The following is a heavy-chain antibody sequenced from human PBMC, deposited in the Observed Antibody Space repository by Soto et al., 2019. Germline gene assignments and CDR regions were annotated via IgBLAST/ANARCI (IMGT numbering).Heavy chain of an antibody. J-gene: IGHJ6*02. CDR3: ANDVDNTWSLGHGMDV. V-gene: IGHV3-30*18. CDR2: IQFDGSKT. D-gene: IGHD5-12*01. CDR1: GFTFSSLG. Sequence: QVQLVESGGGVVHPGTSLRLSCAAFGFTFSSLGMPWVGQAPGKGLEWVAVIQFDGSKTYYADSVKGRFTISRDNSKNTLYLQMNSLRTEDSAVYYCANDVDNTWSLGHGMDVWGQGTTVTVSS.